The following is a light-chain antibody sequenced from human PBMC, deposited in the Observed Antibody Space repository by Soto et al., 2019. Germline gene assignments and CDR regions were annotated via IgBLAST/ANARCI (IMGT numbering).Light chain of an antibody. V-gene: IGLV1-47*02. CDR3: AAWDDSLSGPV. CDR1: SSNIRGNY. CDR2: LND. Sequence: QSVLTQPPSASGTPGQRVTISCSGSSSNIRGNYVYWYQQLPGAAPKLLIYLNDQRPSGVPDRFFGSKSGTSASLAISGLRSEDEAEYYCAAWDDSLSGPVFGGGTKLTVL. J-gene: IGLJ2*01.